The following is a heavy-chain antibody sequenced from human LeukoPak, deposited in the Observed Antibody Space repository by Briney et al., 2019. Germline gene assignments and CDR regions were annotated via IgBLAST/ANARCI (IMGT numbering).Heavy chain of an antibody. Sequence: ASVKVSCKVSGYTLTELSMHWVRQVPGKGLEWMGGFDPEDGETIYAQKFQGRVTMTEDTSTDTAYMELSSLRSEDTAVYYCATDPFYYYDSSGYDYWGQGTLVTVSS. D-gene: IGHD3-22*01. CDR3: ATDPFYYYDSSGYDY. CDR1: GYTLTELS. J-gene: IGHJ4*02. V-gene: IGHV1-24*01. CDR2: FDPEDGET.